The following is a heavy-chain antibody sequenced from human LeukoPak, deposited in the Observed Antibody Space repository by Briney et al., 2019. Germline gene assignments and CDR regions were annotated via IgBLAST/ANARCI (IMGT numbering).Heavy chain of an antibody. J-gene: IGHJ4*02. V-gene: IGHV4-39*01. CDR2: INYGGTT. CDR3: ARYVVYGSGKYYFDY. D-gene: IGHD3-10*01. CDR1: GGSISSSNYF. Sequence: SETLSLTCTVSGGSISSSNYFWSWIRQPPGQELEWIASINYGGTTYYNPSLKSRVTISVDTSKNQFSLRLTSVAAADTAVYLCARYVVYGSGKYYFDYWGQGSLVSVSS.